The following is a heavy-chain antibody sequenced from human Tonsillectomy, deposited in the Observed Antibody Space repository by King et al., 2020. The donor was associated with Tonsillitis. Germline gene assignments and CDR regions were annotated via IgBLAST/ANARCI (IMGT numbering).Heavy chain of an antibody. Sequence: DVQLVESGGGLVQPGGSLRLSCAASGFTFSSYAMSWVRQAPGKGLEWVSGISGSGGSTYYADSVKGRFTISRDNSKNTLYLQMNSLRAEDTAVYYCSKSGLDGSGTWHYYYGMDVWGQGTTVTVSS. CDR1: GFTFSSYA. CDR3: SKSGLDGSGTWHYYYGMDV. V-gene: IGHV3-23*04. D-gene: IGHD3-10*01. J-gene: IGHJ6*02. CDR2: ISGSGGST.